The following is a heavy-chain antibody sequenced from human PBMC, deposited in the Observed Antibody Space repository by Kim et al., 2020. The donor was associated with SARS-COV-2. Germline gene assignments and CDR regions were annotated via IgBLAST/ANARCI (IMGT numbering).Heavy chain of an antibody. J-gene: IGHJ4*02. V-gene: IGHV4-34*01. CDR2: INHSGST. CDR1: GGSFSGYY. D-gene: IGHD5-12*01. Sequence: SETLSLTCAVYGGSFSGYYWSWIRQPPGKGLEWIGEINHSGSTNYNPSLKSRVTISVDTSKNQFSLKLSSVTAADTAVYYCARLVATRGFDSDYWGQGTLVTVSS. CDR3: ARLVATRGFDSDY.